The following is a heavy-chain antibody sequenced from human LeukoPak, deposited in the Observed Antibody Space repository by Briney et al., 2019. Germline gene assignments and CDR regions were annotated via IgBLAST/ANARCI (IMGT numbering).Heavy chain of an antibody. J-gene: IGHJ4*02. CDR2: INPKSGDT. Sequence: GASVKVSCKASGYTFTGYYIHWVRQAPGQGLEWMGWINPKSGDTKYARKFQGRVTMTRDTSISTAYMEVSRLRSDDTAVYYCATTRHIVGASGAYYFDYWGQGTLVTVSS. V-gene: IGHV1-2*02. D-gene: IGHD1-26*01. CDR3: ATTRHIVGASGAYYFDY. CDR1: GYTFTGYY.